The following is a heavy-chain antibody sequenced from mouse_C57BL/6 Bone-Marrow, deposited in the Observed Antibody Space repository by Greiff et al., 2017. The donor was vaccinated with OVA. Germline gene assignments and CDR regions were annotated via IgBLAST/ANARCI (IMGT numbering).Heavy chain of an antibody. J-gene: IGHJ1*03. CDR1: GYTFTSYW. CDR3: ARFSTTEWRYFDV. V-gene: IGHV1-64*01. D-gene: IGHD1-1*01. CDR2: IHPNSGST. Sequence: VQLQQPGAELVKPGASVKLSCKASGYTFTSYWMHWVKQRPGQGLEWIGMIHPNSGSTNYTEKFKSKATLTVDTSSSTAYMQLSSLTSEDSAVYYCARFSTTEWRYFDVWGTGTTVTVSS.